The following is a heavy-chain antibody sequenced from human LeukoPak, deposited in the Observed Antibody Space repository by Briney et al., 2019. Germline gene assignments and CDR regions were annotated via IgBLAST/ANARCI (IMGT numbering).Heavy chain of an antibody. V-gene: IGHV3-23*01. Sequence: GGSLRLSCAASGFTFSSYAMSWVCQAPGRGLEWVSAISGSGGSTYYADSVKGRFTISRDNSKNTLYLQMNSLRAEDTAVYYCAIHLYCSSTSCSPPSGYWGQGTLVTVSS. D-gene: IGHD2-2*01. CDR3: AIHLYCSSTSCSPPSGY. CDR2: ISGSGGST. CDR1: GFTFSSYA. J-gene: IGHJ4*02.